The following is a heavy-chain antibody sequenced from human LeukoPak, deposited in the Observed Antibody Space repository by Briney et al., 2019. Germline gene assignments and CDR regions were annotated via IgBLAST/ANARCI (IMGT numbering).Heavy chain of an antibody. Sequence: SETLSLTCAVYGGSFSGYFWSWIRQPPGKGLEWIGDIDHSGFTNYKPSLRSRVTISLDMSKNQFSLRLTSVTAADTAVYYCARLATYFYDTNPYYMDVWGKGTTVTVSS. CDR1: GGSFSGYF. J-gene: IGHJ6*03. CDR3: ARLATYFYDTNPYYMDV. D-gene: IGHD3-22*01. V-gene: IGHV4-34*01. CDR2: IDHSGFT.